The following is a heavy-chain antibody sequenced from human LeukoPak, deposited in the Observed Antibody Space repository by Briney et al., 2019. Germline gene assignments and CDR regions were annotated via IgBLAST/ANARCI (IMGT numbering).Heavy chain of an antibody. CDR1: GFTFSRYA. Sequence: GGSLRLSCAASGFTFSRYAMSWVRQAPGKGLEWVSAISGSGGSTYYADSVKGRFTISRDNSKNTLYLQMISLSAEDTAVYYCAKRSSGDYVFDYWGQGTLVTVSS. V-gene: IGHV3-23*01. CDR3: AKRSSGDYVFDY. D-gene: IGHD4-17*01. J-gene: IGHJ4*02. CDR2: ISGSGGST.